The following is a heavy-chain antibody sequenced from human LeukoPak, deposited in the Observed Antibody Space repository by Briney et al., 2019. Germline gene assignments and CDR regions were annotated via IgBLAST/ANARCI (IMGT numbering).Heavy chain of an antibody. CDR3: ARDQGVTASNFDY. CDR1: GFTFSSYS. CDR2: ISSSSSYK. Sequence: GGSLRLSCAASGFTFSSYSMNWVRQAPGKGLEWVSSISSSSSYKYYADSVKGRFTISRDNAKNSLYLQMNSLRAEDTAVYYCARDQGVTASNFDYWGQGTLVTVSS. J-gene: IGHJ4*02. V-gene: IGHV3-21*01. D-gene: IGHD2-21*02.